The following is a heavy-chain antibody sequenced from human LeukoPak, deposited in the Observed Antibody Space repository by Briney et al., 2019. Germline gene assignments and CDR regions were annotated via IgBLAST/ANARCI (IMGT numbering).Heavy chain of an antibody. Sequence: PSETLSLTCTVSGGSISSSSYYWGWIRQPPGKGLEWIGSIYYSGSTYYNPSLKSRVTISVDTSKNQFSLKLSSVTAADTAVYYCARLVQLERPGQGWFDPWGQGTLVTVSS. CDR3: ARLVQLERPGQGWFDP. V-gene: IGHV4-39*01. CDR1: GGSISSSSYY. J-gene: IGHJ5*02. CDR2: IYYSGST. D-gene: IGHD1-1*01.